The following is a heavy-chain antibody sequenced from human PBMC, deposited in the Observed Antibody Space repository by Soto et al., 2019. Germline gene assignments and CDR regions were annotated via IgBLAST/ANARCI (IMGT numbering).Heavy chain of an antibody. CDR3: AREDAARIERWFDA. J-gene: IGHJ5*02. V-gene: IGHV4-31*11. D-gene: IGHD6-6*01. CDR2: IYSSGST. Sequence: QVQLQESGPRLVKPSQTLSLSCAVSGGSIISASYSWNWIRQSPGRGPEWIGHIYSSGSTYYNPSLKSRVSISVDTSNNQFSLKLTSVTAADTAVYFCAREDAARIERWFDAWGQGILVTVSS. CDR1: GGSIISASYS.